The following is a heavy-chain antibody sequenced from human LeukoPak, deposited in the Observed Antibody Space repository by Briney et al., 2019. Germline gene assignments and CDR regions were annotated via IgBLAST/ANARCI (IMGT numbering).Heavy chain of an antibody. CDR2: IIPILGIA. CDR3: ARETASGSDY. Sequence: SVKVSCKVSGYTLTELSMHWVRQAPGQGLEWMGRIIPILGIANYAQKFQGRVTITADKSTSTAYMELSSLRSEDTAVYYCARETASGSDYWGQGTLVTVSS. D-gene: IGHD1-26*01. CDR1: GYTLTELS. V-gene: IGHV1-69*04. J-gene: IGHJ4*02.